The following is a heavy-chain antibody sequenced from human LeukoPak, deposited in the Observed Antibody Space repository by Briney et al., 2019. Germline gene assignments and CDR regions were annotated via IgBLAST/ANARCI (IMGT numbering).Heavy chain of an antibody. J-gene: IGHJ5*02. CDR3: ARVPHNCTGDRCYSRWFDP. D-gene: IGHD2-15*01. CDR2: IHTSGNT. Sequence: PSQTLSLTCTVSGVSISSASYYWRWIRQPAGKGLEWIGRIHTSGNTNYNPSLKSRVTISIDTSKNQISLILSSVTAADTAVYYCARVPHNCTGDRCYSRWFDPWGQGTLVIVSS. CDR1: GVSISSASYY. V-gene: IGHV4-61*02.